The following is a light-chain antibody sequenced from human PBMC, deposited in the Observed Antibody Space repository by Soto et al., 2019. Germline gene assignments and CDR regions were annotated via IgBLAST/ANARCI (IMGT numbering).Light chain of an antibody. CDR1: QAISRS. CDR2: AAS. CDR3: QQANSFPFT. V-gene: IGKV1-12*01. J-gene: IGKJ3*01. Sequence: DIQMTQSPSSVSASVGDRVTITCRASQAISRSLAWYQQKPGEAPKLLIYAASILQSGVPSRFSGSGSGTDFTLTITRLQPEDFASYYCQQANSFPFTFGPRTKL.